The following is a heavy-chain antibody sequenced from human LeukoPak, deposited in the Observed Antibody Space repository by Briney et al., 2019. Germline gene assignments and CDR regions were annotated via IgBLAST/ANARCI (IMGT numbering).Heavy chain of an antibody. V-gene: IGHV4-59*01. CDR2: IYYSGST. J-gene: IGHJ5*02. CDR3: ARVGTRNWFDP. CDR1: GGSISSYY. Sequence: TSSETLSLTCPVSGGSISSYYWSWIRQPPGKGLEWIGYIYYSGSTNYNPSLKSRVTISVDTSKNQFSLKLSSVTAADTAVYYCARVGTRNWFDPWGQGTLVTVSS.